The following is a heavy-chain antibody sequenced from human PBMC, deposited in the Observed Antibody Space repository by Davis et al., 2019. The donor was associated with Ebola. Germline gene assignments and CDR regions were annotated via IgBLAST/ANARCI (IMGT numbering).Heavy chain of an antibody. Sequence: AASVKVSCKASGYTFTGYYMHWVRQAPGQGLEWMGRINPYSGGTNYAQKFQGRVTMTRDTSISTAYMELSRLRSDDTAVYYCARLSFGEVGFDYWGQGTLVTVSS. CDR3: ARLSFGEVGFDY. J-gene: IGHJ4*02. CDR2: INPYSGGT. D-gene: IGHD3-10*01. CDR1: GYTFTGYY. V-gene: IGHV1-2*06.